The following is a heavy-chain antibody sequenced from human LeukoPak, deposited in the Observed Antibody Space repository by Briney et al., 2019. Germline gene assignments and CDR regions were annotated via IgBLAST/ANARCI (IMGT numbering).Heavy chain of an antibody. J-gene: IGHJ4*02. CDR3: AKGAYDYIEIAYFDS. CDR1: GFTSTNYA. V-gene: IGHV3-23*01. Sequence: GGSLRLSCAASGFTSTNYAMNWVRQAPAKGLEWVSVLIGSSGSTDYADSVKGRFTISRDISKNTLFLQMNSLRAEDTAIYYCAKGAYDYIEIAYFDSWGQGTLVTVSS. D-gene: IGHD5-12*01. CDR2: LIGSSGST.